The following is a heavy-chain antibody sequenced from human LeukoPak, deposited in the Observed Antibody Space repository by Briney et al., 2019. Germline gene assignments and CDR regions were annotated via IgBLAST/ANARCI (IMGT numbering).Heavy chain of an antibody. CDR1: GFTFSTSS. CDR3: AKAVLRGYSYGGFDY. CDR2: ISTSSTI. Sequence: GGSLRLSCAASGFTFSTSSFNWVRQAPGKGLEWISYISTSSTINYADSVRGRFTISRDNAKSSLSLQMNSLRAEDTAVYYCAKAVLRGYSYGGFDYWGQGTLVTVSS. D-gene: IGHD5-18*01. J-gene: IGHJ4*02. V-gene: IGHV3-48*04.